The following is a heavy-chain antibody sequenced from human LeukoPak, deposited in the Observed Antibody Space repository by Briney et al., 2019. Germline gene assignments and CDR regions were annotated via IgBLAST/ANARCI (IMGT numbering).Heavy chain of an antibody. V-gene: IGHV3-48*01. CDR2: ISSSSTTI. J-gene: IGHJ3*02. CDR3: ARWHAYDSDSNGFDM. D-gene: IGHD3-22*01. CDR1: GFTFSSYS. Sequence: AGGSLRLSCAASGFTFSSYSMMWVRQAPGKGLEWVSYISSSSTTIHYADSVKGRFTISRDNAKNSVYLQMNSLRAEDTAVYYCARWHAYDSDSNGFDMWGQGTMVTVSS.